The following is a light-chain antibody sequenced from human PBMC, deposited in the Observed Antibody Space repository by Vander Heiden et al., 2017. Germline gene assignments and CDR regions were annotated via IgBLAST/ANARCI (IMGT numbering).Light chain of an antibody. CDR1: QIIGDY. CDR2: IAS. J-gene: IGKJ4*01. CDR3: QQTYTTPRT. V-gene: IGKV1-39*01. Sequence: DIHLTQSPPSLSASLGDRVTITWRSSQIIGDYLNWYKQKPGKAPNLLIYIASSLQTGVPQRFSGSGSGIDFTLTISSLQPEDSATYYCQQTYTTPRTFGGGTKVEIK.